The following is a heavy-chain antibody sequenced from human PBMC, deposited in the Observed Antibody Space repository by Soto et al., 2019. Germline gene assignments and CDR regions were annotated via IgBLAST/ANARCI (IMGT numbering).Heavy chain of an antibody. CDR1: GFTFTNAW. D-gene: IGHD3-10*01. V-gene: IGHV3-15*07. Sequence: GGSLRLSCAASGFTFTNAWINWVRQAPGKGLEWVGRIKSKIDGGTTDFAAPVKGRFAISRDDSKNMVYLQMNSLKTEDTAIYYCTTDSYITTVTARFDSWGHGTLVTGSS. J-gene: IGHJ4*01. CDR2: IKSKIDGGTT. CDR3: TTDSYITTVTARFDS.